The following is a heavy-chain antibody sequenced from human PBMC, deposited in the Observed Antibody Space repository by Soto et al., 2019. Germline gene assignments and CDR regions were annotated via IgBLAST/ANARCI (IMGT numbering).Heavy chain of an antibody. J-gene: IGHJ4*02. Sequence: GESLKISCETSGYSFTNFWISWVRQMPGKGLEWMGRIDPSDSYTNYSPSFQGHVTFSADESINTAYLQWSSLKASDTAMYYCERRRNPDSPFMVVTTFGLDYWAQGTLVTVSS. CDR2: IDPSDSYT. CDR1: GYSFTNFW. V-gene: IGHV5-10-1*01. D-gene: IGHD3-16*01. CDR3: ERRRNPDSPFMVVTTFGLDY.